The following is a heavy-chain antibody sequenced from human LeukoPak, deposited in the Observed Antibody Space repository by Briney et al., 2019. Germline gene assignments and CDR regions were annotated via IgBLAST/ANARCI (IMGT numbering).Heavy chain of an antibody. V-gene: IGHV3-21*01. Sequence: GGSLRLSCAASGFSFINNNMNWVRQAPGKGLEWVSSISSSSYYIYYADSVKGRFTISRDNAKNSLYLQMNSLRAEDTAVYYCARDPMIGGRRFDPWGQGTLVTVSS. J-gene: IGHJ5*02. CDR2: ISSSSYYI. CDR1: GFSFINNN. CDR3: ARDPMIGGRRFDP. D-gene: IGHD3-22*01.